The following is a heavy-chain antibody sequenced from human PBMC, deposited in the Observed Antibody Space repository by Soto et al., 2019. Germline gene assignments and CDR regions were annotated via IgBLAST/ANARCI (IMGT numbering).Heavy chain of an antibody. V-gene: IGHV3-30-3*01. J-gene: IGHJ4*02. Sequence: QVPLVESGGGVVQPGRSLRLSCAASGFTFSSYAMHWVRQAPGKGLEWVAVISYDGSNKYYADSVKGRFTISRDNSKNTLYLQMNSLRAEDTAVYYCARGGQWLVSANDYWGQGTLVTVSS. D-gene: IGHD6-19*01. CDR3: ARGGQWLVSANDY. CDR2: ISYDGSNK. CDR1: GFTFSSYA.